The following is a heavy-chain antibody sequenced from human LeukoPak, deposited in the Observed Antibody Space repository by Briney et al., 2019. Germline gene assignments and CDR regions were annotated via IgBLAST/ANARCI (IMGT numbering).Heavy chain of an antibody. V-gene: IGHV3-7*04. CDR1: GFTFSNYW. D-gene: IGHD2-21*02. J-gene: IGHJ4*02. CDR3: GRDQWGLFDY. Sequence: GGSLRLSCAASGFTFSNYWMSWVRQAPGKGLEWVANIKEDGSDTYFVDSVRGRFTISRDNAKNLLFLHMNSLRGEDTAVYYCGRDQWGLFDYWGQGTLVTVSS. CDR2: IKEDGSDT.